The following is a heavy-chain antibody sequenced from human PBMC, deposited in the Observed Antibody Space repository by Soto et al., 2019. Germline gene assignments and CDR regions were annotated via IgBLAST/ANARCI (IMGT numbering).Heavy chain of an antibody. CDR2: IYYSGST. Sequence: SEALSLTCTVSGGSIRSYYWSWIRQPPWKGLKWIGYIYYSGSTNYNPSIKSRVTISVDTSKNQFSLKLSSVTAADTAVYYCARGGGVVPAANSSWFDPWGQGTLVTVS. CDR1: GGSIRSYY. CDR3: ARGGGVVPAANSSWFDP. J-gene: IGHJ5*02. D-gene: IGHD2-2*01. V-gene: IGHV4-59*01.